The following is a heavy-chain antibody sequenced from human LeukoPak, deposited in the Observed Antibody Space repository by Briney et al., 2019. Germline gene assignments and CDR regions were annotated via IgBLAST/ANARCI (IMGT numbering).Heavy chain of an antibody. D-gene: IGHD3-10*01. CDR1: GFTFSSYS. Sequence: PGGSLRLSCAASGFTFSSYSMNWVRQAPGKGLEWVSSISSSSSYIYYADSVKGRFTISRDNAKNSLYLQMNSLRAEDTAVYYCARDLDLWFGELSDDAFDIWGQGTMVTVSS. CDR3: ARDLDLWFGELSDDAFDI. J-gene: IGHJ3*02. CDR2: ISSSSSYI. V-gene: IGHV3-21*01.